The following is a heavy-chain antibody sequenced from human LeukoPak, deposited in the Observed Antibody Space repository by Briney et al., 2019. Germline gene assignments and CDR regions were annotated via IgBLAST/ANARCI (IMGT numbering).Heavy chain of an antibody. CDR2: INSDGSST. J-gene: IGHJ3*02. V-gene: IGHV3-74*01. D-gene: IGHD3-10*01. Sequence: GGSLRLSCAASGFTVSSNCMSWVRQAPGKGLVWVSRINSDGSSTSYADSVKGRFTISRDNAKNTLYLQMNSLRAEDTAVYYCARDENYYGSGTQGAFDIWGQGTMVTVSS. CDR3: ARDENYYGSGTQGAFDI. CDR1: GFTVSSNC.